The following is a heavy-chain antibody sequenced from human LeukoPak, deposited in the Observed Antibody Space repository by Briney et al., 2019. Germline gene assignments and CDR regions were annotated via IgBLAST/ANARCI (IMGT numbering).Heavy chain of an antibody. CDR2: ISGSGGST. D-gene: IGHD3-22*01. Sequence: GGSLRLSCAASGFTFSSYAMGWVRQAPGKGLEWVSAISGSGGSTYYADSVKGRFTISRDNSKNTLYLQMNSLRAEDTAVYYCAKVTTYYYDSSGYLNYYYMDVWGKGTTVTVSS. CDR3: AKVTTYYYDSSGYLNYYYMDV. J-gene: IGHJ6*03. V-gene: IGHV3-23*01. CDR1: GFTFSSYA.